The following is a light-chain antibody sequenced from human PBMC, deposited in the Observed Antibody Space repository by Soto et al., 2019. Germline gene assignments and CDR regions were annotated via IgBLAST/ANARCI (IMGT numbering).Light chain of an antibody. CDR1: QSLLHSNGYNY. Sequence: DIVMTQSPLSLPVTPGEPASISCRSSQSLLHSNGYNYLDWYLQKPGQSPQLLIYLGSNRASGVTDRFRGSGSGTDFTLKISRVEAEDVGVYYCMQALQTPDTFGQGTKLEIK. CDR3: MQALQTPDT. J-gene: IGKJ2*01. V-gene: IGKV2-28*01. CDR2: LGS.